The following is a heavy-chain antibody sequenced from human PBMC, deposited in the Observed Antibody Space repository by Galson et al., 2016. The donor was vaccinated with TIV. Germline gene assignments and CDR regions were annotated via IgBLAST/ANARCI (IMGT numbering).Heavy chain of an antibody. J-gene: IGHJ4*02. CDR1: GGTFSSYA. D-gene: IGHD5-18*01. Sequence: SVKVSCKASGGTFSSYAVSWVRQAPGQGLEWVGGIIPIFGSSDYAQKFQGRVTITTDESTDDSTSTAYMELSSLTSEDTAVYYCAKPIGGYSFGYFHSWGQGTLVTVS. CDR2: IIPIFGSS. CDR3: AKPIGGYSFGYFHS. V-gene: IGHV1-69*05.